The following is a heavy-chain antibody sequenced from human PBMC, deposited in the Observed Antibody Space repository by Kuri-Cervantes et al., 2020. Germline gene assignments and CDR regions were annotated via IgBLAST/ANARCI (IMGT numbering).Heavy chain of an antibody. V-gene: IGHV3-53*05. J-gene: IGHJ2*01. CDR1: GFTVSSNY. CDR2: IYSGGST. Sequence: GESLKISCAASGFTVSSNYMSWVRQAPGKGLEWVSVIYSGGSTYYADSVKGRFTISRDNSKNTLYLQMNSLRAEDTAVYYCASRYFDLWGRGTLVTVSS. CDR3: ASRYFDL.